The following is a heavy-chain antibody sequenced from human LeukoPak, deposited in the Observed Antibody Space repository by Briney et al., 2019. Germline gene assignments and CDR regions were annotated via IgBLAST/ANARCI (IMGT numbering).Heavy chain of an antibody. D-gene: IGHD4-23*01. CDR1: GGTFSSYA. CDR2: IIPILGIA. V-gene: IGHV1-69*04. J-gene: IGHJ4*02. CDR3: ARESYGGNPYFDY. Sequence: GASVKVSCKASGGTFSSYAISWVRQAPGHGGEGMGRIIPILGIANYAQKFQGRVTITAEKSTSTAYMELSSLRSDDTAMYYCARESYGGNPYFDYWGQGTLVTVSS.